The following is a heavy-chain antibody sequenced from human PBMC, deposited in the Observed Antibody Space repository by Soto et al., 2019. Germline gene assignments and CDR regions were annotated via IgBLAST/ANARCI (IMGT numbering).Heavy chain of an antibody. CDR3: ATRDTGRVY. CDR2: GHPSGNT. Sequence: QVQLQESGPGLVKPSGTLSLTCAVSGVSIGSHDCWTWVRQPPGKGLEWIGDGHPSGNTNYNSSLESRVTISLDKSKNHFSLQLSSVTVADTAVYYCATRDTGRVYWGQGTLATVSS. V-gene: IGHV4-4*02. CDR1: GVSIGSHDC. J-gene: IGHJ4*02. D-gene: IGHD5-18*01.